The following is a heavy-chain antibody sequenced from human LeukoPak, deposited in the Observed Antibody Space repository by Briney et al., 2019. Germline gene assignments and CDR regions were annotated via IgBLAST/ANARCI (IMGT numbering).Heavy chain of an antibody. CDR3: ARLSSGWYDGSYYFDY. J-gene: IGHJ4*02. V-gene: IGHV4-39*01. Sequence: SETLSLTCTVSGGSISSSSSYWGWLRQPPGKGLEWIGSIYYSGSTYYNPSLKSRVTISVDTSKNQFSLKLSSVTAADTAVYYCARLSSGWYDGSYYFDYWGQGTLVTVSS. CDR1: GGSISSSSSY. CDR2: IYYSGST. D-gene: IGHD6-19*01.